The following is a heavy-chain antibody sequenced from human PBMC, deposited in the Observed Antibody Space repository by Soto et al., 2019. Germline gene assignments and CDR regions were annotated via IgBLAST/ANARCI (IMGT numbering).Heavy chain of an antibody. CDR1: GGSISSSSYY. V-gene: IGHV4-39*01. CDR3: ARHSRAGMAFDI. D-gene: IGHD6-6*01. CDR2: IYYSGIT. J-gene: IGHJ3*02. Sequence: QLQLQESGPGLVKPSETLSLTCTVSGGSISSSSYYWGWIRQPPGKGLEWIGSIYYSGITYYNPSLKSRVTISVDTSKNQFSLKLSSVTAADTAVYYCARHSRAGMAFDIWGQGTMVTVSS.